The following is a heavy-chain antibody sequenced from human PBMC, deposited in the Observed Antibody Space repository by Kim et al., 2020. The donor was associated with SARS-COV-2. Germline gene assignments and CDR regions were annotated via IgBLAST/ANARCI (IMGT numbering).Heavy chain of an antibody. J-gene: IGHJ4*02. CDR3: ARDEMYSGGYHYFDY. Sequence: TVKRRITISRDNAKNSLYLQMNSLRSEDTAVYYVARDEMYSGGYHYFDYWGQGTLVTVSS. V-gene: IGHV3-21*01. D-gene: IGHD1-26*01.